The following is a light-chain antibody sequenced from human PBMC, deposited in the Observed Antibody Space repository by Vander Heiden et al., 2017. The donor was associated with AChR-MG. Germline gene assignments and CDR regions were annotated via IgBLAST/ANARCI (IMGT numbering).Light chain of an antibody. CDR3: TSYTSSNTLV. Sequence: QPALTHPASVSGSLGQSIHISCPRTSSDVGGHASVSWYQQHPGKAPKRMIYDVSERPSGVSNRFSASKSGNTASLTISGLQAEDEADYFCTSYTSSNTLVFGGGTKVTVL. V-gene: IGLV2-14*03. J-gene: IGLJ3*02. CDR1: SSDVGGHAS. CDR2: DVS.